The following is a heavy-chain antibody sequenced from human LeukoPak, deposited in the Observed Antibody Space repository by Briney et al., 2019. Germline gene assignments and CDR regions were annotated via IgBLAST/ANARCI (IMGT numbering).Heavy chain of an antibody. V-gene: IGHV3-48*01. CDR3: VKGGYSSGWYYGMDV. D-gene: IGHD6-19*01. CDR1: GFTFSSYS. Sequence: GGSLRLSCAASGFTFSSYSMNWVRQAPGKGLEWVSYISSSSSTIYYADSVKGRFTISRDNAKNSLYLQMNSLRAEDTAVYYCVKGGYSSGWYYGMDVWGQGTTVTVSS. J-gene: IGHJ6*02. CDR2: ISSSSSTI.